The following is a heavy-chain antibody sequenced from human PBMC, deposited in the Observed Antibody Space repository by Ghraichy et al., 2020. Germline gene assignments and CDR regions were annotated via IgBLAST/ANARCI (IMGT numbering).Heavy chain of an antibody. D-gene: IGHD6-13*01. Sequence: GESLNISCAASGFTFSNYWMSWVRQAPGKGLEWVANIKEDGGEKFYVDSVKGRFTIFRDNAKNSLYLQMNSLRAEDTAVYYCARIGYRSSSNDYWGQGTLVTVSS. V-gene: IGHV3-7*01. CDR2: IKEDGGEK. CDR1: GFTFSNYW. J-gene: IGHJ4*02. CDR3: ARIGYRSSSNDY.